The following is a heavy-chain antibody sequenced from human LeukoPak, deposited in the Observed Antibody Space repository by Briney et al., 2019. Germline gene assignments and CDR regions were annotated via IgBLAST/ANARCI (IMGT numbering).Heavy chain of an antibody. Sequence: GGSLRLSCAASGFTFSSYEMNWVRQAPGKGLEWVSYISSSGSTIYYADSVKGRFTISRDNAKNSLYLQMNSLRAEDTAVYYCARLYASSGPGLEEWGQGTLVTVSS. D-gene: IGHD6-19*01. CDR3: ARLYASSGPGLEE. J-gene: IGHJ4*02. CDR2: ISSSGSTI. CDR1: GFTFSSYE. V-gene: IGHV3-48*03.